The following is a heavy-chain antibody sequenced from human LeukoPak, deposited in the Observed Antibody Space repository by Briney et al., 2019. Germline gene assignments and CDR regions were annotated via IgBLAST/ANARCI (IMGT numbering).Heavy chain of an antibody. D-gene: IGHD6-6*01. Sequence: SETLSLTCTVSGYSISSRYYWGWIRQSPGKGLEWIGNIYHSGSTYYNPSLKSRVTISVDTSKNQFSLKMSSVTAADTAVYYCANSGGSSYWFDPWGQGTLVTVSS. V-gene: IGHV4-38-2*02. CDR1: GYSISSRYY. CDR2: IYHSGST. J-gene: IGHJ5*02. CDR3: ANSGGSSYWFDP.